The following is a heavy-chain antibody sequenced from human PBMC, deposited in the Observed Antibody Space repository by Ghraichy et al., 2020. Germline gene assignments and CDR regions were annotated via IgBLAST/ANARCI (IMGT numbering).Heavy chain of an antibody. D-gene: IGHD6-13*01. V-gene: IGHV4-4*02. CDR2: IYHSGST. J-gene: IGHJ5*02. Sequence: SETLSLTCAVSGGSISSSNWWSWVRQPPGKGLEWIGEIYHSGSTNYNPSLKSRVTISVDKSKNQFSLKLSSVTAADTAVYYCARDPVEQQLVQGWFDPWGQGTLVTVSS. CDR1: GGSISSSNW. CDR3: ARDPVEQQLVQGWFDP.